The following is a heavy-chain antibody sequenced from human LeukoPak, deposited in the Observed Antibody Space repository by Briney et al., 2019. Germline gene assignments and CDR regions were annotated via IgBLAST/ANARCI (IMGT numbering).Heavy chain of an antibody. J-gene: IGHJ4*02. Sequence: PGGSLRLSCAASGFTFSSYWMSWVRQAPGKGLEWVANIKQDGSEKYYVDSVKGRFTISRDNAKNSLHLQMNSLRAEDTAVYYCASFYDFWSGSSDYWGQGTLVTVSS. CDR1: GFTFSSYW. CDR3: ASFYDFWSGSSDY. CDR2: IKQDGSEK. D-gene: IGHD3-3*01. V-gene: IGHV3-7*01.